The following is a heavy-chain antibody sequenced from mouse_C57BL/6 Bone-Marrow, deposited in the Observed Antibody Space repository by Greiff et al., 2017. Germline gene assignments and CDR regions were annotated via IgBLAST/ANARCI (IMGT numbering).Heavy chain of an antibody. D-gene: IGHD2-1*01. V-gene: IGHV5-17*01. CDR3: ARIYYGNYERAMDY. Sequence: DVKLVESGGGLVKPGGSLKLSCAASGFTFSDYGMHWVRQAPEKGLEWVAYISSGSSTIYYADTVKGRFTISRDNAKNTLFLQMTSLRSEDTAMYYCARIYYGNYERAMDYWGQGTSVTVSS. J-gene: IGHJ4*01. CDR1: GFTFSDYG. CDR2: ISSGSSTI.